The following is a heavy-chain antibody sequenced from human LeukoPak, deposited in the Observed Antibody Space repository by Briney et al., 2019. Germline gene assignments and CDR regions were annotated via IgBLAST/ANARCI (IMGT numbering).Heavy chain of an antibody. D-gene: IGHD3-22*01. J-gene: IGHJ4*01. Sequence: ASVKVSCKASGYTFTDYYMHWVRQAPGQGLEWMGWINPKSGGTSYAQKFQGRVTMTRDTSISTAYMELSGLRSDDKAVYYCARPLTIGSGYYHFDFWGQGTLVTVSS. CDR3: ARPLTIGSGYYHFDF. CDR1: GYTFTDYY. CDR2: INPKSGGT. V-gene: IGHV1-2*02.